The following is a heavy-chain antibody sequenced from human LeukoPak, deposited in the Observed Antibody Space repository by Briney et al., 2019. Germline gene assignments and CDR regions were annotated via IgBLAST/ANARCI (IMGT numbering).Heavy chain of an antibody. CDR3: AREIVGATEAYYMDV. Sequence: ASVKVSCKASGYTFTGYYMHWVRQAPGQGLEWMGWIHPNSGGTNYAQKFQGRVTMTRDTSISTAYMELSRLISDDTAVYYCAREIVGATEAYYMDVWGKGTTVTVSS. V-gene: IGHV1-2*02. CDR2: IHPNSGGT. CDR1: GYTFTGYY. D-gene: IGHD1-26*01. J-gene: IGHJ6*03.